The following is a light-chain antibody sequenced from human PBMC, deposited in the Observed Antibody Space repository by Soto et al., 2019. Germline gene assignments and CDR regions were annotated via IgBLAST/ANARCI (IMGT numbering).Light chain of an antibody. CDR2: LNSDGSH. CDR1: SGHSSYA. J-gene: IGLJ2*01. CDR3: QTWGTV. V-gene: IGLV4-69*01. Sequence: QPVLTQSPSASASLGASVKLTCTLSSGHSSYAIAWHQQQPEKGPRYLMKLNSDGSHSKGDGFPDRFSGSSSGAERYLIISSLQSEDEADYYCQTWGTVFGGGTKLTVL.